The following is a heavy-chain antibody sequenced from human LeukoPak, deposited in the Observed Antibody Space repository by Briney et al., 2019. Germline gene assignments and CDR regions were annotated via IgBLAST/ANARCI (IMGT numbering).Heavy chain of an antibody. J-gene: IGHJ4*02. D-gene: IGHD4-11*01. CDR1: GYTFTGYY. V-gene: IGHV1-2*02. CDR2: INPNSGGT. CDR3: ASLQKSTTGTQNDY. Sequence: GASVKVSCKASGYTFTGYYMHWVRQAPGQGLEWMGWINPNSGGTNYAQKFQGRVTMTRDTSISTAYMELSSLTFDDTAMYYCASLQKSTTGTQNDYWGQGTLVTVSS.